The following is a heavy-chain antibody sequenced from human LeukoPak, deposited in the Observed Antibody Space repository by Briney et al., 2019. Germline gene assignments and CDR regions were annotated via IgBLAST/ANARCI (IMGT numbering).Heavy chain of an antibody. Sequence: GGSLRLSCAASGFTFSSYDLHWVRQPTGKTLEWVSTISTAGDTYYPGSVKGRLTISRENAKNSLYLQMSSLEAGDTAVYYCASATRGGYYDHWGQGTLVTVSS. J-gene: IGHJ5*02. V-gene: IGHV3-13*01. CDR1: GFTFSSYD. D-gene: IGHD3-22*01. CDR2: ISTAGDT. CDR3: ASATRGGYYDH.